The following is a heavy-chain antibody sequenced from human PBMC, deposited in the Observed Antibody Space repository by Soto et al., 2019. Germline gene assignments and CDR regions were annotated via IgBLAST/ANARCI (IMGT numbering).Heavy chain of an antibody. CDR3: AKDPPDRGSLLRWQTRGYFDY. CDR2: ISGSGGST. J-gene: IGHJ4*02. D-gene: IGHD4-17*01. V-gene: IGHV3-23*01. CDR1: GFTFSSYA. Sequence: GGSLRLSCAASGFTFSSYAMSWVRQAPGKGLEWVSAISGSGGSTYYADSVKGRFTISRDNSKNTLYLQMNSLRAEDTAVYDCAKDPPDRGSLLRWQTRGYFDYWGQGTLVTVSS.